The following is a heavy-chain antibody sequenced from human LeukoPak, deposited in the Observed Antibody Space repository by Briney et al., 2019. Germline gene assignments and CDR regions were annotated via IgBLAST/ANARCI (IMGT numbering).Heavy chain of an antibody. CDR3: AKDRSGSYLDY. Sequence: GGSLRLSCAASGVTFSSYTMSWVRQAPGKGLEWVSGISPSGDNTYHADSVKGRSTISRDNSYNTVSLQMNSLRDEDTGVYYCAKDRSGSYLDYWGQGTLVTVSS. CDR1: GVTFSSYT. CDR2: ISPSGDNT. J-gene: IGHJ4*02. D-gene: IGHD1-26*01. V-gene: IGHV3-23*01.